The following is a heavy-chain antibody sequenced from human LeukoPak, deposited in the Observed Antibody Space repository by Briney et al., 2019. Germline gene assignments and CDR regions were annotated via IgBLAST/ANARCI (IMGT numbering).Heavy chain of an antibody. Sequence: PSETPSPTCPVSGGSISSSGYYWGGVRQPPGKGLGWVGGIYYSGSTYYNPSLKSRVTISLDTSQNQFSLKLSSVTAADTAVYYCARQQSCSGGTCYFYFDSWGQGTLVTVSS. D-gene: IGHD2-15*01. CDR1: GGSISSSGYY. CDR2: IYYSGST. V-gene: IGHV4-39*01. J-gene: IGHJ4*02. CDR3: ARQQSCSGGTCYFYFDS.